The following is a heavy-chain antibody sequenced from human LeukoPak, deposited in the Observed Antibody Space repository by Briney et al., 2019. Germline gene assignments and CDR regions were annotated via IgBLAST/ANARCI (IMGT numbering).Heavy chain of an antibody. Sequence: GGSLRLSCAASGFTFSSYEMNWVRQAPGKGLEWVSSISSSSSYIYYADSVKGRFTISRDNAKNSLYLQMDSLRAEDTAVYYCARDGPFDYDILTGYSPFDYWGQGTLVTVSS. CDR3: ARDGPFDYDILTGYSPFDY. CDR2: ISSSSSYI. V-gene: IGHV3-21*01. J-gene: IGHJ4*02. D-gene: IGHD3-9*01. CDR1: GFTFSSYE.